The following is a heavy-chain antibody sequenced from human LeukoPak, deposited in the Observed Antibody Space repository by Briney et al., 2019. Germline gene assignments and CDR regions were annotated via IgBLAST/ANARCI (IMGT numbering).Heavy chain of an antibody. V-gene: IGHV3-30-3*01. CDR3: ARGENPRSYYYGMDV. D-gene: IGHD1-14*01. CDR1: GFTFSSYA. CDR2: ISYDGSNK. J-gene: IGHJ6*02. Sequence: GGSLRLSCAASGFTFSSYAMHWVRQAPGKGLEWVAVISYDGSNKYYADSVKGRFTISRDNSKNTLYLQMNSLRAEDTAVYYCARGENPRSYYYGMDVWGQGTTVTVSS.